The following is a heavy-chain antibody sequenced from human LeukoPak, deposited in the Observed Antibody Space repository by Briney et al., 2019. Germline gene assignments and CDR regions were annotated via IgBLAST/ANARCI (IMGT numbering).Heavy chain of an antibody. V-gene: IGHV3-7*01. CDR1: GFTFRTYW. Sequence: PGGSLRLSCAASGFTFRTYWMSWVRQAPGKGLEWVANIKQDGSENYYVDSVKGRFTISRDNAKSSLFLQMNSLRAEDTAVYYCARDKLQGATLFDYWGQGTLVTVSS. CDR3: ARDKLQGATLFDY. D-gene: IGHD1-26*01. J-gene: IGHJ4*02. CDR2: IKQDGSEN.